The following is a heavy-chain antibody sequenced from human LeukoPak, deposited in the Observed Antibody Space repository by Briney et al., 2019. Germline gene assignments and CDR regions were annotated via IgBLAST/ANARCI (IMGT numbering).Heavy chain of an antibody. CDR3: ARDQRFLEWLFSYYYYGMDV. Sequence: ASVKVSCKASGGTFSSYGISWVRQAPGQGLEWMGWISAYNGNTNYAQKLQGRVTMTTDTSTSTAYMELRSLRSDDTAVYYRARDQRFLEWLFSYYYYGMDVWGQGTTVTVSS. V-gene: IGHV1-18*01. CDR1: GGTFSSYG. J-gene: IGHJ6*02. CDR2: ISAYNGNT. D-gene: IGHD3-3*01.